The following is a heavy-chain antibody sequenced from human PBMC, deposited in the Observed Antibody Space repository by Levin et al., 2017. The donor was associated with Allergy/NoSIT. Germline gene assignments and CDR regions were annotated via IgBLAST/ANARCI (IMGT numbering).Heavy chain of an antibody. D-gene: IGHD1-7*01. CDR1: GGSISSGGYY. CDR2: IYYSGST. Sequence: KASETLSLTCTVSGGSISSGGYYWSWIRQHPGKGLEWIGYIYYSGSTYYNPSLKSRVTISVDTSKNQFSLKLSSVTAADTAVYYCARDRGTRYYYYGMDVWGQGTTVTVSS. J-gene: IGHJ6*02. V-gene: IGHV4-31*03. CDR3: ARDRGTRYYYYGMDV.